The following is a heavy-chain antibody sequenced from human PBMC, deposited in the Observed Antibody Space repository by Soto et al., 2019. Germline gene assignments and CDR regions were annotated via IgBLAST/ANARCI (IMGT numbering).Heavy chain of an antibody. V-gene: IGHV3-33*01. CDR2: IWHDGSNK. Sequence: GGSLRLSCAASEFTFNNYGMHWVRQAPGKGLEWVAVIWHDGSNKYYADSVKGRFTISRDNSKNTLYLQMNSLRAEDTAVYYCARTPRIFPPYWFDPWGQGTLVTVSS. CDR3: ARTPRIFPPYWFDP. CDR1: EFTFNNYG. D-gene: IGHD2-15*01. J-gene: IGHJ5*02.